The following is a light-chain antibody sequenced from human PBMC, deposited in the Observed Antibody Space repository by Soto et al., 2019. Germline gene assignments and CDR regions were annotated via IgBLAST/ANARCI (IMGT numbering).Light chain of an antibody. V-gene: IGKV1-33*01. CDR2: DAS. CDR1: QAILTY. CDR3: QQYDNLPLT. J-gene: IGKJ4*01. Sequence: DIQLTQSPSSLSASVGDRVTITCQASQAILTYLNWFQQRPGKAPKLLNYDASHLETGVPSRFSGSGSWTAYTLTISSMQPEDGGTYYCQQYDNLPLTFGGWTKVEV.